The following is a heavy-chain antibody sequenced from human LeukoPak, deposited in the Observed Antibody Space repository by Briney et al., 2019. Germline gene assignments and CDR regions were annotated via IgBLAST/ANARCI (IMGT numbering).Heavy chain of an antibody. Sequence: GGSLRLSCAASGFTFSSYWMSWVRQAPGKGLEWVANIKQDGSEKYYVDSVKGRFTISRDNAKNSLYLQMNSLRAEDTAVYYCARDGGVVATTGYYYYYGMDVWGQGTTVAVSS. J-gene: IGHJ6*02. CDR3: ARDGGVVATTGYYYYYGMDV. D-gene: IGHD5-12*01. CDR2: IKQDGSEK. CDR1: GFTFSSYW. V-gene: IGHV3-7*01.